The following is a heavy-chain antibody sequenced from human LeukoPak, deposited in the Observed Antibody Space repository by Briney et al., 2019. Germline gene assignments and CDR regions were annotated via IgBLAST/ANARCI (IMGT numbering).Heavy chain of an antibody. Sequence: ASVKVSCKASGGTFSSYAISWVRQAPGQGLEWMGWISAYNGNTNYAQKLQGRVTMTTDTSTSTAYMELRSLRSDDTAIYYCARVGPFYYDSSGYCHYWGQGTLVTVSS. CDR1: GGTFSSYA. D-gene: IGHD3-22*01. CDR3: ARVGPFYYDSSGYCHY. CDR2: ISAYNGNT. V-gene: IGHV1-18*01. J-gene: IGHJ4*02.